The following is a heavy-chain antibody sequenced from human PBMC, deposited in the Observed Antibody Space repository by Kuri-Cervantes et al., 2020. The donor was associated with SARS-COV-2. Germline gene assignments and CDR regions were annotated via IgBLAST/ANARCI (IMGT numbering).Heavy chain of an antibody. CDR1: GDSVSSRY. CDR2: IYNTGST. Sequence: SETLSLTCTVSGDSVSSRYWSWIRQPPGKGLEYIAYIYNTGSTNYNPSFKSRVTISVDTSKNQFSLKLSSVTAADTAVYYCARVSRGYDFWSGYHHWYFDLWGRGTLVTVSS. V-gene: IGHV4-59*02. J-gene: IGHJ2*01. CDR3: ARVSRGYDFWSGYHHWYFDL. D-gene: IGHD3-3*01.